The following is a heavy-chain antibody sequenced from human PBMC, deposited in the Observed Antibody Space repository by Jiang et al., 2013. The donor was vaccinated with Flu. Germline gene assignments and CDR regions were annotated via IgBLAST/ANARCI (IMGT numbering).Heavy chain of an antibody. J-gene: IGHJ4*02. D-gene: IGHD3-10*01. CDR1: SGSISSHY. CDR3: ARAQGITMVRGVHDY. Sequence: LLKPSETLSLTCTVSSGSISSHYWSWIRQPPGKGLEWIGYIHNSGTTNYNPSLKSRVTISVDTSKNQFSLKLSSVTAADTAVYYCARAQGITMVRGVHDYWGQGTLVTVSS. CDR2: IHNSGTT. V-gene: IGHV4-59*11.